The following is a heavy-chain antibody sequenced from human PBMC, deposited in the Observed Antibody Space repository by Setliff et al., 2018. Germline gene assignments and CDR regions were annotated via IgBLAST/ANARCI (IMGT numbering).Heavy chain of an antibody. CDR2: ISAYNGNT. D-gene: IGHD3-22*01. J-gene: IGHJ4*02. CDR3: ARAPPPYDSSGYYPREDYFDY. CDR1: GYTFTSYG. Sequence: ASVKVSCKASGYTFTSYGISWVRQAPGQGLEWMGWISAYNGNTNYAQKLQGRVTMTTDTSTSTAYMELRSLRSDDTAVYYCARAPPPYDSSGYYPREDYFDYWGQGTLVTSPQ. V-gene: IGHV1-18*01.